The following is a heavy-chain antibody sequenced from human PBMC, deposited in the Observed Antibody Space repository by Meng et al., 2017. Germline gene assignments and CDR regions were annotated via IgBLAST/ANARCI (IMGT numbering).Heavy chain of an antibody. J-gene: IGHJ4*02. CDR1: GCTLSSYA. V-gene: IGHV3-30*01. CDR2: ISYDGSNK. Sequence: QVEWGGSGGGVVQPGRSLRLSCAASGCTLSSYAMHWVRQAPGKGLEWVAVISYDGSNKYYADSVKGRFTISRDNSKNTLYLQMNSLRAEDTAVYYCASMGYWGQGTLVTVSS. CDR3: ASMGY. D-gene: IGHD3-10*01.